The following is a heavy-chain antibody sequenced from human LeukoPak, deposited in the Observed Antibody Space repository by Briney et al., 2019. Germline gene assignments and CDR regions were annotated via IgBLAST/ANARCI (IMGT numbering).Heavy chain of an antibody. CDR3: ARSGGYSHGYTEN. J-gene: IGHJ4*02. CDR1: GFTFSSYS. Sequence: GGSLRLSCAASGFTFSSYSMNWVRQAPGKGLEWVSSISSSSSYIYYADSVKGRFTISRDNAKNSLYLQMNSLRAEDTAVYYCARSGGYSHGYTENWGQGTLVTVSS. V-gene: IGHV3-21*01. D-gene: IGHD5-18*01. CDR2: ISSSSSYI.